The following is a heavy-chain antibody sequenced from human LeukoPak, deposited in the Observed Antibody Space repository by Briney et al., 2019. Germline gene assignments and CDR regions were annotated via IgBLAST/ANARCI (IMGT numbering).Heavy chain of an antibody. CDR1: GFTFSSYG. CDR2: IRYDGSNK. D-gene: IGHD2-15*01. Sequence: GGSLRLXCVASGFTFSSYGMHWVRQAPGKGLEWVAFIRYDGSNKYYADTVKGRFTISRDNSKNTLYLQMNSLRAEDTAVYYCAKAYSQGGYFDYWGQGTLVTVSS. V-gene: IGHV3-30*02. CDR3: AKAYSQGGYFDY. J-gene: IGHJ4*02.